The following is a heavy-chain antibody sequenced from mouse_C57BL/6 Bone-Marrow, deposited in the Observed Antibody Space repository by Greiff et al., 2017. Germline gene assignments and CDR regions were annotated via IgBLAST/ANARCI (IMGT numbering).Heavy chain of an antibody. CDR1: GYTFTSYG. Sequence: VQLQESGAELARPGASVKLSCKASGYTFTSYGISWVKQRTGQGLEWIGEIYPRSGNTYYNEKFKGKAKLTADKSSSTAYMELRSLTPEDSAVYFCARDSNYGDCAMDYWGQGTSVTVSS. CDR3: ARDSNYGDCAMDY. CDR2: IYPRSGNT. V-gene: IGHV1-81*01. J-gene: IGHJ4*01. D-gene: IGHD2-5*01.